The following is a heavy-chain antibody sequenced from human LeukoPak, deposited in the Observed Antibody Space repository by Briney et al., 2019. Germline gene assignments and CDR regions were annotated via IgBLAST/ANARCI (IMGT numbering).Heavy chain of an antibody. CDR2: INPNSGGT. Sequence: GSVKVSCKASGYTFTGYYMHWVRQAPGQGLEWMGWINPNSGGTNYAQKFQGRVTMTRDTSISTAYMELSRLRSDDTAVYCCARDPTVGVDIVVVPAAVDGGFDPWGQGTLVTVSS. J-gene: IGHJ5*02. CDR3: ARDPTVGVDIVVVPAAVDGGFDP. CDR1: GYTFTGYY. V-gene: IGHV1-2*02. D-gene: IGHD2-2*01.